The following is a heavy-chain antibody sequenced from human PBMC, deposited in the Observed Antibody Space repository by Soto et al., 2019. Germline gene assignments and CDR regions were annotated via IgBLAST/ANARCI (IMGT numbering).Heavy chain of an antibody. V-gene: IGHV3-7*01. J-gene: IGHJ4*02. Sequence: GGSLRLSCAASGVTFSSYWMSWVRQAPVKGLEWVANIKQDGSEKYYVDSVKGRFTISRDNAKNSLYLQMNSLRAEDTAVYYCARGRFGVYSIWGQGTLVTVSS. CDR2: IKQDGSEK. CDR3: ARGRFGVYSI. CDR1: GVTFSSYW. D-gene: IGHD4-4*01.